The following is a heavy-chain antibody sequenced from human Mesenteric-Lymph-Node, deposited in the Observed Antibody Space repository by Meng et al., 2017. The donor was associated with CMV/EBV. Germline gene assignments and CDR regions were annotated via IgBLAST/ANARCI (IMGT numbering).Heavy chain of an antibody. CDR3: ATQASGSYSLYLDY. J-gene: IGHJ4*02. CDR1: GFTFSPYG. Sequence: GESLKISCAASGFTFSPYGMHWVRQAPGKGLEWVAFIQYVGSNEYYADSVKGRFTISRDNSKNTVCLQMNSLKTEDTAVYYCATQASGSYSLYLDYWGQGTVVTVSS. D-gene: IGHD1-26*01. CDR2: IQYVGSNE. V-gene: IGHV3-30*02.